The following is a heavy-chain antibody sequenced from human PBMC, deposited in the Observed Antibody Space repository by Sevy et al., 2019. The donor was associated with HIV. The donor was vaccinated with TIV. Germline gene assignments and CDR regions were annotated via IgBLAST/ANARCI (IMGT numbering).Heavy chain of an antibody. D-gene: IGHD2-8*01. V-gene: IGHV3-30*02. CDR1: GFSLTTSD. Sequence: GGSLRLSCAASGFSLTTSDMHWVRQAPGKGLEWVAYVRNDGSNKYYADSGRDPFNISRDSPKNTLYLQMNSLRDEDTAIYYCARGRKTTEEWLEELDYYYGLDVWGQGTTVTVSS. J-gene: IGHJ6*02. CDR3: ARGRKTTEEWLEELDYYYGLDV. CDR2: VRNDGSNK.